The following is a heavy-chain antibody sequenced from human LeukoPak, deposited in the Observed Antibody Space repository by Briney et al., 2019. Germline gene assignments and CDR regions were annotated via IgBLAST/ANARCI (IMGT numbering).Heavy chain of an antibody. V-gene: IGHV4-39*07. CDR3: ARELSGSQTFDY. CDR2: IYYSGST. J-gene: IGHJ4*02. CDR1: GGSISSSSYY. Sequence: PSETLSLTCTVSGGSISSSSYYWGWIRQPPGKGLEWIGSIYYSGSTYYNPSLKSRVTISVDTSKNQFSLKLSSVTAADTAVYYCARELSGSQTFDYWGQGTLVTVSS. D-gene: IGHD3-10*01.